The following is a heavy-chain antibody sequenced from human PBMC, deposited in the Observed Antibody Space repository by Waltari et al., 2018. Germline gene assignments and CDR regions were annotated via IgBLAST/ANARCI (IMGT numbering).Heavy chain of an antibody. Sequence: EVQLVESGGGLVQPGGSLRLSCAASGSTLSSYWMRWVRQAPGKGLEWVANIKQDGSEKYYVDSVKGRFTISRDNAKNSLYLQMNSLRAEDTAVYYCARRRDDFWSGYSPFDYWGQGTLVTVSS. CDR1: GSTLSSYW. V-gene: IGHV3-7*01. CDR3: ARRRDDFWSGYSPFDY. J-gene: IGHJ4*02. CDR2: IKQDGSEK. D-gene: IGHD3-3*01.